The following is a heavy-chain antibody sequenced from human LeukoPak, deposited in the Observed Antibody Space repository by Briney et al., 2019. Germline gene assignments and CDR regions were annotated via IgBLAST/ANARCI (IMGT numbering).Heavy chain of an antibody. CDR3: ARAENGKAAAGQRIDY. CDR2: IYTSGST. Sequence: SETLSLTCTVSGGSISSYYWSWIRQPAGKGLEWIGRIYTSGSTNYNPSLKSRVTMSVDTSKNQFSLKLSSVTAADTAVYYCARAENGKAAAGQRIDYWGQGTLVTVSS. D-gene: IGHD6-13*01. J-gene: IGHJ4*02. CDR1: GGSISSYY. V-gene: IGHV4-4*07.